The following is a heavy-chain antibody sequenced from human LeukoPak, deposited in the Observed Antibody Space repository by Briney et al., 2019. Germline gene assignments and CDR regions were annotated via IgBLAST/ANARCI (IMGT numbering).Heavy chain of an antibody. D-gene: IGHD3-22*01. J-gene: IGHJ4*02. CDR3: ASFFLDSSGPLPDY. CDR1: SGSISSGDYY. Sequence: PSQTLSLTCTVSSGSISSGDYYWSWIRQPPGKGLEWIGYIYYSGSTYYNPSLKSRVTISVDTSKNQFSLKLSSVTAADTAVYYCASFFLDSSGPLPDYWGQGTLVTVSS. CDR2: IYYSGST. V-gene: IGHV4-30-4*08.